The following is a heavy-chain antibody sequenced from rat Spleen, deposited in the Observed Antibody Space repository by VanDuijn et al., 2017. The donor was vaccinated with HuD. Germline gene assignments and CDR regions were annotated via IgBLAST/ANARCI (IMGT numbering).Heavy chain of an antibody. D-gene: IGHD1-11*01. CDR2: ISYDGGST. CDR3: ARGPNYGGFLDYFDY. Sequence: EVQLVESGGGLVQPGRSLKLSCAASGFTFSDYAMAWVRQAPGKGLEWVTTISYDGGSTNYRDSVKGRFTISRDNAKSTLYLQMSKLGSEDTAIYYCARGPNYGGFLDYFDYWGQGVMVTVSS. V-gene: IGHV5-29*01. CDR1: GFTFSDYA. J-gene: IGHJ2*01.